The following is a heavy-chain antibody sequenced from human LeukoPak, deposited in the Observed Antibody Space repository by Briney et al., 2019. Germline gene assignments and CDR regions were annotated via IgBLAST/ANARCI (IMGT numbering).Heavy chain of an antibody. Sequence: GSLRLSCAASGFTVSSNYMSWVRQAPGKGLEWVSVIYSGGSTYYADSVKGRFTISRDNSKNTLYLQMNSLRAEDTAVYYCARDGRGSSGWYVAYWGQGTLVTVSS. CDR3: ARDGRGSSGWYVAY. CDR2: IYSGGST. CDR1: GFTVSSNY. D-gene: IGHD6-19*01. J-gene: IGHJ4*02. V-gene: IGHV3-66*01.